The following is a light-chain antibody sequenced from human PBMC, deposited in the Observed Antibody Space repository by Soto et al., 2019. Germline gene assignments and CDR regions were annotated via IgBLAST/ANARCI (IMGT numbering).Light chain of an antibody. CDR2: GAS. J-gene: IGKJ4*01. V-gene: IGKV3-15*01. CDR3: QQYDNWPPKT. Sequence: EIVMTQSPATLSVSPGERATLSCRASQSVSSKLAWYQQKPGQAPRLLIYGASTRATGIPVRFSGSGSGTEFTLTISSLQSEDVGVYYCQQYDNWPPKTFGGGTKVDIK. CDR1: QSVSSK.